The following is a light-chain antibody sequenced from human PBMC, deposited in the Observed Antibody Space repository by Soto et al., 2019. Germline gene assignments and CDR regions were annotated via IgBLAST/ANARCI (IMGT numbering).Light chain of an antibody. V-gene: IGLV1-44*01. CDR1: SSNIGSNT. CDR3: ATWDDSLTGL. J-gene: IGLJ3*02. CDR2: SDN. Sequence: QPVLTQPPSASGTPGQRVTISCSGSSSNIGSNTVSWYQQFPGTAPKLLIYSDNQRPSGVPDRFSGSKSGTSASLAISGLQSEDEADYYCATWDDSLTGLFGGGTKVTVL.